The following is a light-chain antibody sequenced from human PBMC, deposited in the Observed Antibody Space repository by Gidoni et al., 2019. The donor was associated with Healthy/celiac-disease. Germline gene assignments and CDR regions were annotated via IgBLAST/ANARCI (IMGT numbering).Light chain of an antibody. J-gene: IGLJ2*01. CDR3: QAWDSSVV. V-gene: IGLV3-1*01. CDR1: KLGDNY. CDR2: KDS. Sequence: SYELTHPPSVSVSPGQTASITCSGDKLGDNYACWYQQKPGQSPVLVIYKDSKRPSGIPERFSGSNSGNTATLTISGTQAMDEADYYCQAWDSSVVFGGGTKLTVL.